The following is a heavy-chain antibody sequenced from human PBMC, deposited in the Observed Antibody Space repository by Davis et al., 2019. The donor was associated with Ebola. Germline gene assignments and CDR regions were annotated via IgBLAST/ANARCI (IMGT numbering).Heavy chain of an antibody. CDR1: GGSISSSSYY. CDR3: ARASSGWG. D-gene: IGHD6-19*01. J-gene: IGHJ4*02. V-gene: IGHV4-39*07. Sequence: SETLSLTCTVSGGSISSSSYYWGWIRQPPGKGLEWIGEINHSGSTNYNPSLKSRVTISVDTSKNQFSLKLSSVTAADTAVYYCARASSGWGWGQGTLVTVSS. CDR2: INHSGST.